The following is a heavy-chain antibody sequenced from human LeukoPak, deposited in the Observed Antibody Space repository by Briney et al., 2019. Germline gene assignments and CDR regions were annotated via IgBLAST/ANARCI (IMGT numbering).Heavy chain of an antibody. Sequence: PGGSLRLSCAASGFTFSSYGMHWVRQAPGKGLEWVAVISNDGSNEYYADSVKGRFTIPRDNSKNTLYLQMNSLRAEDTAVYYCARGDYGDYHFDYWGQGTLVTVSS. J-gene: IGHJ4*02. CDR2: ISNDGSNE. CDR3: ARGDYGDYHFDY. V-gene: IGHV3-30*03. CDR1: GFTFSSYG. D-gene: IGHD4-17*01.